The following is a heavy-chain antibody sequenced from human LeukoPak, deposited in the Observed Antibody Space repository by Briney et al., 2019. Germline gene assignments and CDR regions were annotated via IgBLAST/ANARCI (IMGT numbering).Heavy chain of an antibody. CDR1: GFTFSSYW. D-gene: IGHD6-19*01. V-gene: IGHV3-7*03. CDR2: INHNGNVN. CDR3: ARDGLAVAPGPLVDY. Sequence: GGSLRLSCAASGFTFSSYWMNWARQAPGKGLEWVASINHNGNVNYYVDSVKGRFTISRDNAKNSLYLQMSNLRAEDTAVYYCARDGLAVAPGPLVDYWGQGTLVTVSS. J-gene: IGHJ4*02.